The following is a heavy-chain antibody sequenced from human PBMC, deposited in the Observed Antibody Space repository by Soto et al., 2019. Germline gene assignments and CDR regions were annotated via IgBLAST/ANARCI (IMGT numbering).Heavy chain of an antibody. D-gene: IGHD1-20*01. J-gene: IGHJ3*02. V-gene: IGHV1-69*04. CDR1: GGTFXSYT. CDR2: IIPILGIA. CDR3: ARDQSFNWNDMGIDI. Sequence: SVKVSCKASGGTFXSYTISWVRQAPGQGLEWMGRIIPILGIANYAQKFQGRVTITADKSTSTAYMELSSLRSEDTAVYYCARDQSFNWNDMGIDIWGQGTMVTVSS.